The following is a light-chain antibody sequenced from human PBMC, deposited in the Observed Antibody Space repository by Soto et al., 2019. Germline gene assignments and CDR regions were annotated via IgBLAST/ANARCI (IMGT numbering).Light chain of an antibody. J-gene: IGKJ2*01. V-gene: IGKV1-39*01. Sequence: DIQMTQSPSSLSASVGDRVTIPCRASQSIRNFLNWYQYKPGQAPRLLIYTASALQGGVPARFSGSGSGTDFTLTISSLQPEDFATYYCQQSFSTPYTFEQGTKVDIK. CDR2: TAS. CDR1: QSIRNF. CDR3: QQSFSTPYT.